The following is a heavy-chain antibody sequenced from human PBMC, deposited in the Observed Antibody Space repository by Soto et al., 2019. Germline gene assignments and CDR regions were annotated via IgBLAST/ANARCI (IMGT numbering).Heavy chain of an antibody. D-gene: IGHD1-26*01. J-gene: IGHJ4*02. V-gene: IGHV3-23*01. Sequence: QSGGSLRLSCAASGFTFRSYAINWVRQAPGKGLEWVSGISGSADSTYFADSVRGRFTISRDNSKSTLYLQMNSLRVEDTAIYYCAKAVGTTIDFAHFDFWGQGTLVTVSS. CDR1: GFTFRSYA. CDR2: ISGSADST. CDR3: AKAVGTTIDFAHFDF.